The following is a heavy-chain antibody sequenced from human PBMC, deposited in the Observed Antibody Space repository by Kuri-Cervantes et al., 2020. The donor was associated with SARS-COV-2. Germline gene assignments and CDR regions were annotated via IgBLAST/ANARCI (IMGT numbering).Heavy chain of an antibody. CDR2: IYDSGST. V-gene: IGHV4-59*01. J-gene: IGHJ4*02. Sequence: SETLSLTCTVSGGSLSTYYWSWIRQPPGKGLEWIGYIYDSGSTNYNPSLKSRVTISVDTSKNQFSLKLSSVTAADTAVYYCARTLYAENFDYWGQGTLVTVSS. CDR3: ARTLYAENFDY. D-gene: IGHD2/OR15-2a*01. CDR1: GGSLSTYY.